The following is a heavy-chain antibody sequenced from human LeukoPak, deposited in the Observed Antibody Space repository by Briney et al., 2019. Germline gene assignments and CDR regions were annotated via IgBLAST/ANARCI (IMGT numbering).Heavy chain of an antibody. Sequence: SETLSLTCTVPGGSISSYYWSWIRQPAGKGLEWIGRIYTSGSTNYNPSLKSRVTMSVDTSKNQFSLKLSSVTAADTAVYYCARENYDSSGYRLYYYYGMDVWGQGTTVTVSS. D-gene: IGHD3-22*01. CDR3: ARENYDSSGYRLYYYYGMDV. J-gene: IGHJ6*02. CDR1: GGSISSYY. CDR2: IYTSGST. V-gene: IGHV4-4*07.